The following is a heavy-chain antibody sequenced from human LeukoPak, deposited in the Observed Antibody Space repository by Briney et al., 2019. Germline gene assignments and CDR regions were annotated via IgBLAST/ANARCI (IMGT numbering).Heavy chain of an antibody. D-gene: IGHD6-19*01. Sequence: GGSLRLSCAASGFTFSSYWMSWVRQAPGKVLEWVANIKQDGSEKYYVDSVKGRFTISRDNAKNSLYLQMNSLRAEDTAVYYCARDVEDSSGWMEFDPWGQGTLVTVSS. CDR1: GFTFSSYW. V-gene: IGHV3-7*01. J-gene: IGHJ5*02. CDR2: IKQDGSEK. CDR3: ARDVEDSSGWMEFDP.